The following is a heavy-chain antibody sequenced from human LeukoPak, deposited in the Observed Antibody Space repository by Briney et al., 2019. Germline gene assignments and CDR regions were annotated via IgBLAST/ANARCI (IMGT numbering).Heavy chain of an antibody. Sequence: GASVKVSCKASGYTFTGYYIHWVRQAPGQGLEWVGWINPNSGGAKYAQKFQGRVTMTRDTSISTAYMELSRLRSDDTAVYYCARGRITIFGVVTRYFDYWGQGTLVTVSS. CDR2: INPNSGGA. D-gene: IGHD3-3*01. V-gene: IGHV1-2*02. CDR1: GYTFTGYY. J-gene: IGHJ4*02. CDR3: ARGRITIFGVVTRYFDY.